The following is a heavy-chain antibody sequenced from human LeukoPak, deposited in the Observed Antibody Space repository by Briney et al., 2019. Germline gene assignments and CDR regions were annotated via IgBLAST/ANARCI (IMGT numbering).Heavy chain of an antibody. J-gene: IGHJ4*02. V-gene: IGHV1-2*02. CDR1: GYTFTDYY. D-gene: IGHD6-19*01. CDR2: INPNSGGT. CDR3: ATSQYSSGWYDY. Sequence: ASVKVSCKASGYTFTDYYMHWVRQAPGQGLEWMGWINPNSGGTNYAQKFQGRVTMTRDTSISTAYMELSRLRSDDTAVYYCATSQYSSGWYDYWGQGTLVTVSS.